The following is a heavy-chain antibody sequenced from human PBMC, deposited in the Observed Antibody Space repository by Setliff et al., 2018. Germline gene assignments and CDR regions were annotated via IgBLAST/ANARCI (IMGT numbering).Heavy chain of an antibody. J-gene: IGHJ3*02. D-gene: IGHD6-13*01. CDR2: ISAYNGNT. V-gene: IGHV1-18*01. CDR3: ASIIAAAGFGAFDI. Sequence: ASVKVSCKASGYTFTNYGITWVRQAPGQGLEWMGWISAYNGNTNYAQKLQGRVTMTTDTSTSTAYMELRSLRSDDTAVYYCASIIAAAGFGAFDIWGQGTMV. CDR1: GYTFTNYG.